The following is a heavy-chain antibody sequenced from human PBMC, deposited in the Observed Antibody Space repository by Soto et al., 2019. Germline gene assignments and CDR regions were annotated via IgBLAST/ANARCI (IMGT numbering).Heavy chain of an antibody. V-gene: IGHV1-46*01. CDR2: INPSGGST. CDR1: GYTFTNYY. J-gene: IGHJ4*02. D-gene: IGHD6-19*01. Sequence: ASVKVSCKASGYTFTNYYMHWVRQAPGQGLEWMGIINPSGGSTNYAQKLQGRVSMTRDTSTSTVYMELSSLRSEDTAVYYCARGSSGWYSNWDYWGQGMLVTVSS. CDR3: ARGSSGWYSNWDY.